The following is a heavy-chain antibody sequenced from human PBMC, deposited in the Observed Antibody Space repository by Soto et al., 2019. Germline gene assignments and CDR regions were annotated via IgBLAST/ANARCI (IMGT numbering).Heavy chain of an antibody. CDR3: AQSSSGWYNFDY. Sequence: EVQLLESGGGLVQPGGSLRLSCAASGFTFSSYAMSWVRQAPGKGLEWVSAVSAGGGNTYYADSVKGRFTISRDNSKNTLYLQENSLRAEDTDVYYCAQSSSGWYNFDYWGQGTLVTVST. CDR1: GFTFSSYA. D-gene: IGHD6-19*01. V-gene: IGHV3-23*01. J-gene: IGHJ4*02. CDR2: VSAGGGNT.